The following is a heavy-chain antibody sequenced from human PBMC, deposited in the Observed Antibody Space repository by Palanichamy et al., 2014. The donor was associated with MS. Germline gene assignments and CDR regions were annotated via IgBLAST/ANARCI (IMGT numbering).Heavy chain of an antibody. D-gene: IGHD5/OR15-5a*01. CDR1: GGSFSGYF. Sequence: QVQLQQWGAGLLKPSATLSLTCAVQGGSFSGYFWSWIRQPPGKGLEWIGEINHSGSTDYNPSLKSRVSMSVDTSKNQFSLKLTSVTAADTAVCYCARMSTYYFYAMDVWGQGTTVTVSS. CDR3: ARMSTYYFYAMDV. V-gene: IGHV4-34*01. J-gene: IGHJ6*02. CDR2: INHSGST.